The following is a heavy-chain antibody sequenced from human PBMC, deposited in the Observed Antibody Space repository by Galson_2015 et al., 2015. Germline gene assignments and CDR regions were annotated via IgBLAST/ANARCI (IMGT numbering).Heavy chain of an antibody. CDR2: ITASGGST. V-gene: IGHV3-23*01. D-gene: IGHD3-10*01. Sequence: SLRLSCAASGFTFSSYAMSWVRQAPEQGLEWVSSITASGGSTYYADSVKGRFTISRDNSKNTLYLQMNSLRAEDTAVYYCAKHTGPGSGYNCAYWGQGTLVTVSS. J-gene: IGHJ4*02. CDR3: AKHTGPGSGYNCAY. CDR1: GFTFSSYA.